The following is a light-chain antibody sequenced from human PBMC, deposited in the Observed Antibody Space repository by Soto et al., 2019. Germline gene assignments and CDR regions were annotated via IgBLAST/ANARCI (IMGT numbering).Light chain of an antibody. CDR1: RSDVGGYNY. J-gene: IGLJ3*02. V-gene: IGLV2-14*01. CDR2: DVN. CDR3: SSYTSSSRV. Sequence: QSALTQPASVSGSPGQSITISCTGTRSDVGGYNYVSWYQQHPGKAPKLMIFDVNNRPSGVSNRFSGSKSGNTASLTISGLQAEDEADYYCSSYTSSSRVFGGGTKVTVL.